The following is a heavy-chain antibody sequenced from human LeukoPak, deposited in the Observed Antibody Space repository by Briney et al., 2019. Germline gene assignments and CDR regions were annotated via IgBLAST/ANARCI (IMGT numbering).Heavy chain of an antibody. D-gene: IGHD3-10*01. CDR1: GFTVSSNY. J-gene: IGHJ6*02. CDR3: ATIAGYGSGSYYYYYYYGMDV. CDR2: IYSDGTT. V-gene: IGHV3-53*04. Sequence: GGSLRLSCAASGFTVSSNYMSWVRQAPGKGLEWVSIIYSDGTTYYTDSVKGRFTISRHNSKNMLYLQMNSLRPEDTAVYYCATIAGYGSGSYYYYYYYGMDVWGQGTTVTVSS.